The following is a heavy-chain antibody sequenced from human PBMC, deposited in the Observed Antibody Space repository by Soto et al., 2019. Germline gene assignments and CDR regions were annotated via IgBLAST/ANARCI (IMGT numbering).Heavy chain of an antibody. D-gene: IGHD1-26*01. V-gene: IGHV1-18*01. CDR1: GYTFTSYG. CDR3: AREVMGSYYCCYGMDV. Sequence: QVQLVQSGAEVKKPGASVKVSCKASGYTFTSYGISWVRQAPGQGLEWMGWISAYNGNTNYAQKLQGRVTMTTDTSPSTAYMELRSLRSDDTAVYYCAREVMGSYYCCYGMDVWGQGTTVTVSS. J-gene: IGHJ6*02. CDR2: ISAYNGNT.